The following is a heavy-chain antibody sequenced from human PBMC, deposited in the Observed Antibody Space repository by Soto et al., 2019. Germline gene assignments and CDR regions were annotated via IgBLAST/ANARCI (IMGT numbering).Heavy chain of an antibody. D-gene: IGHD3-10*01. V-gene: IGHV4-31*03. CDR3: ARARIVRGTICYFGLDV. CDR1: DGYSGGVGGC. CDR2: IYYSGST. J-gene: IGHJ6*01. Sequence: TVADGYSGGVGGCWIWIRKHPGKGLEWIGYIYYSGSTNYNPSLKSRVTISVDTSKNQFSLKLNSVTAADTAVYYCARARIVRGTICYFGLDVSGQRTSGTVYS.